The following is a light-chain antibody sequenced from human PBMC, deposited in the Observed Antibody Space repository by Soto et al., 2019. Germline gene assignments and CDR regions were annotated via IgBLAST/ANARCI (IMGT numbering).Light chain of an antibody. CDR3: QQDGSSPPWT. Sequence: EIVLTQSPGTLSLSPGDRAALSCRASQSVSNSYLAWYQQRPGQALRLLMYGASNRATGIPDRFSGSGSGTDCTLTISRLEPEDFAVYYCQQDGSSPPWTFGQGTKVEIK. CDR1: QSVSNSY. J-gene: IGKJ1*01. CDR2: GAS. V-gene: IGKV3-20*01.